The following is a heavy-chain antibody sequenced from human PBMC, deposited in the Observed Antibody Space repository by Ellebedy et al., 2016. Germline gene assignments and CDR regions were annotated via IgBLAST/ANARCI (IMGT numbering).Heavy chain of an antibody. CDR1: GGSISSYY. Sequence: SETLSLTXAVSGGSISSYYWSWIRQPPGKGLEWIGYIYYSGSTNYNPSLKSRVTISVDTSKNQFSLKLSSVTAADTAVYYCARSPGYYGDRSYYFDYWGQGTLVTVSS. D-gene: IGHD4-17*01. J-gene: IGHJ4*02. CDR2: IYYSGST. V-gene: IGHV4-59*01. CDR3: ARSPGYYGDRSYYFDY.